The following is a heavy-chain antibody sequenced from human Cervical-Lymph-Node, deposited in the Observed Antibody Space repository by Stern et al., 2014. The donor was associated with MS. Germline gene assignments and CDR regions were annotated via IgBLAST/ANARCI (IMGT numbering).Heavy chain of an antibody. Sequence: VQLVQSGGGLVQPGRSLRLSCSASGFRLGDYALSWFRQAPGKGLEWVGFIRSKDYGGTTEYAASVKGRFTISRDDSKSIAYLQMNSLKTDDTAVFFCTRGVRGAGYYGMDVWGQGTTVTVS. CDR3: TRGVRGAGYYGMDV. CDR1: GFRLGDYA. CDR2: IRSKDYGGTT. D-gene: IGHD3-10*01. V-gene: IGHV3-49*03. J-gene: IGHJ6*02.